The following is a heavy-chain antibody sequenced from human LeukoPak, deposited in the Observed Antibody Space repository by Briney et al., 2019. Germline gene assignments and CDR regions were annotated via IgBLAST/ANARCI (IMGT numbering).Heavy chain of an antibody. CDR3: ARDILTGYGWLD. V-gene: IGHV4-59*01. J-gene: IGHJ4*02. CDR2: IYYSGST. Sequence: SETLSLTCTVSGGSISSYYWSWIRQPPGKGLEWIGYIYYSGSTNYNPSLTSRVTISVDTSKNQFSLKLSSVTAADTAVYYCARDILTGYGWLDWGQGTLVTVSS. CDR1: GGSISSYY. D-gene: IGHD3-9*01.